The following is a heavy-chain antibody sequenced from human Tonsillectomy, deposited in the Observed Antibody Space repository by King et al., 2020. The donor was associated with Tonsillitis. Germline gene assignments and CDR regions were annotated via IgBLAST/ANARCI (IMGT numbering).Heavy chain of an antibody. CDR1: GGSISSYY. J-gene: IGHJ3*02. Sequence: QLQESGPGLVKPSETLSLTCTVSGGSISSYYWSWIRQPPGKGLEWIGYIYSSGTTNYNPSLKSRVTISVDTSKNQFSLKVKSVTAADTAVYYCARDYYGSGTYAAFDNWGQGTMVSVSS. D-gene: IGHD3-10*01. CDR2: IYSSGTT. V-gene: IGHV4-59*01. CDR3: ARDYYGSGTYAAFDN.